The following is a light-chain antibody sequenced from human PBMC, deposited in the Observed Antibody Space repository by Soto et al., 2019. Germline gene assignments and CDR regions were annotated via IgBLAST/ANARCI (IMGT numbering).Light chain of an antibody. CDR3: QQYNNWPLYS. J-gene: IGKJ2*01. CDR2: DAS. V-gene: IGKV3-11*01. CDR1: QSVSSY. Sequence: EIVLTQSPATLSLSPGERATLSCRASQSVSSYLAWYQQKPGQAPRLLIYDASNRATGIPARFSGSGSGTEFTLTISSLQSEDFALYFCQQYNNWPLYSFGQGTKLEIK.